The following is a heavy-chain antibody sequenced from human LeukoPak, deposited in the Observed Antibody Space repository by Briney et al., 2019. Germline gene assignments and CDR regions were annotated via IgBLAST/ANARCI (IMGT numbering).Heavy chain of an antibody. V-gene: IGHV4-34*01. CDR3: VCGSYLFDY. Sequence: PSETLSLTCAVYGGSFSGYYWSWIRQPPGKGLEWIGEINHSGSTNYNPSLKSRVTISVDTSKNQFSLKLSSVTAADTAVYYCVCGSYLFDYWGQGTLVTVSS. CDR1: GGSFSGYY. CDR2: INHSGST. D-gene: IGHD1-26*01. J-gene: IGHJ4*02.